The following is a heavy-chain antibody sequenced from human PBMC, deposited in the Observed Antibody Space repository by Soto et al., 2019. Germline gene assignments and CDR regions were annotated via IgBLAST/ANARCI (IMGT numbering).Heavy chain of an antibody. CDR1: GYSFSTYW. CDR2: IFPGDSET. V-gene: IGHV5-51*01. D-gene: IGHD2-15*01. CDR3: ARQGPGSY. J-gene: IGHJ4*02. Sequence: XGSLKISCKGCGYSFSTYWIGWVRQIPGKGLEWMGLIFPGDSETTYSPSFQGHVSISADTSISTAYLQWNSLKTSDSAIYYCARQGPGSYWGQGTQVTASS.